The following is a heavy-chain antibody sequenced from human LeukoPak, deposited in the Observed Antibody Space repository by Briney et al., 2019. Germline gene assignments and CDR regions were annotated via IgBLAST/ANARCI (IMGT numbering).Heavy chain of an antibody. V-gene: IGHV4-61*08. CDR1: GGSISSGGYY. CDR3: ARHQGYSYLFDY. D-gene: IGHD5-18*01. J-gene: IGHJ4*02. Sequence: SETLSLTCTVSGGSISSGGYYWSWIRQHPGKGLEWIGYIYYSGSTNYNPSLKSRVTISVDTSKNQFSLKLSSVTAADTAVYYCARHQGYSYLFDYWGQGTLVTVSS. CDR2: IYYSGST.